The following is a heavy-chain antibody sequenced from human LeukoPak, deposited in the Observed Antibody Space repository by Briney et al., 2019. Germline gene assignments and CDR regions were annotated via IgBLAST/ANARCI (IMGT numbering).Heavy chain of an antibody. Sequence: GGSLRLSCAASGFTFTGYPMHWVRQPPGKGLEWVAFIRYDGSNEYYADSVKGRFTISRDNSKNTLFLQMNSLRTEDTAVYYCAKDFYSGSSPWGQGTLVTVSS. J-gene: IGHJ5*02. CDR3: AKDFYSGSSP. CDR1: GFTFTGYP. CDR2: IRYDGSNE. V-gene: IGHV3-30*02. D-gene: IGHD1-26*01.